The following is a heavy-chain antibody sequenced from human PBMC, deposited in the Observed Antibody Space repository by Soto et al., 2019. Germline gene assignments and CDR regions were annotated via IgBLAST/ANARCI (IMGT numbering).Heavy chain of an antibody. Sequence: PGGSLRLSCAASGFTFSSYGMHWVRQAPGKGLEWVAVISYDGSNKYYADSVKGRFTISRDNSKNTLYLQMNSLRAEDTAVYYCAKDSFEMGLLRYFDWPTPLDYWGQGTLVTVSS. CDR2: ISYDGSNK. J-gene: IGHJ4*02. V-gene: IGHV3-30*18. CDR3: AKDSFEMGLLRYFDWPTPLDY. D-gene: IGHD3-9*01. CDR1: GFTFSSYG.